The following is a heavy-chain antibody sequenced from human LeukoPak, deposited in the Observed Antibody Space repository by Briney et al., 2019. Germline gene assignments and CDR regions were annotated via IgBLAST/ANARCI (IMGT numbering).Heavy chain of an antibody. J-gene: IGHJ6*02. CDR1: GGSISSYF. CDR3: ARGAGNYYFYGMDV. Sequence: PSETLSLTCTVSGGSISSYFWSWIRQPPGKGLEWIGHIYYSGSTNYNPSLKSRVTVSVDTSKNQFSLKLSSETAADTAVYYCARGAGNYYFYGMDVWGQGTTVTVSS. CDR2: IYYSGST. V-gene: IGHV4-59*01.